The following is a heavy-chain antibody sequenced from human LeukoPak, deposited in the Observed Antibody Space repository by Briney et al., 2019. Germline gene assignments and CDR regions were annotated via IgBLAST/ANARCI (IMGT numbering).Heavy chain of an antibody. CDR2: IKQDGSEK. V-gene: IGHV3-7*01. D-gene: IGHD5-24*01. CDR1: GFTFNSYW. J-gene: IGHJ4*02. Sequence: GGSLRLSCAASGFTFNSYWMSWVRQAPGKGLEWVANIKQDGSEKYYVDSVKGRFTISRDNAKNSLYLQMNSLRAEDTAVYYCARTWKDGYNSYYFDYWGQGTLVTVSS. CDR3: ARTWKDGYNSYYFDY.